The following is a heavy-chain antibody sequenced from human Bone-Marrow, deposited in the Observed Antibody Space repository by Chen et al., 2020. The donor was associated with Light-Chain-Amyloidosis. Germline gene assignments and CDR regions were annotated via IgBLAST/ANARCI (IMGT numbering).Heavy chain of an antibody. J-gene: IGHJ4*02. V-gene: IGHV4-38-2*01. D-gene: IGHD3-10*01. CDR2: FYQGDSR. CDR3: ARSSGVLWFGESFGENPTDY. Sequence: QVHLQESGPGLVKPSETLSLTCDVSGYFISSGYFWGWIRQPPGRGLEWIGSFYQGDSRYYNPSLKSRVTISADTSKNQFSLRLSSVTAADMAVYYCARSSGVLWFGESFGENPTDYWGQGILVIVSS. CDR1: GYFISSGYF.